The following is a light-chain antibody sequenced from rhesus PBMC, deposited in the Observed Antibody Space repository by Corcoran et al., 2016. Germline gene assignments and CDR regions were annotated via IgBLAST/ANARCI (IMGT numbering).Light chain of an antibody. Sequence: EIVMTQSPATLSLSPGETATISCRTSQSVSSYLAWYQQKPGQAPRLLIYGASSRATGTPTSFSGSGSGTDFTLTISSLEPTDFAVYYCQEPNNFFTFGPGAKLYIK. CDR2: GAS. CDR3: QEPNNFFT. J-gene: IGKJ3*01. CDR1: QSVSSY. V-gene: IGKV3-31*02.